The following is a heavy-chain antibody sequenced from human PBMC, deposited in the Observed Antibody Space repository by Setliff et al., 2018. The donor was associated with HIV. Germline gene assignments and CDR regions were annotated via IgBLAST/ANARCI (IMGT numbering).Heavy chain of an antibody. CDR1: GGSISNYY. J-gene: IGHJ3*02. Sequence: SETLSLTCTVSGGSISNYYWSWIRQSPEKGLEWIGYIHYSGSTNYNPSLKSRVTISLDTSKNQFPLKLNSVTAADTAVYYCARHSPNVGVRGDAFDIWGQGTVVTVSS. CDR3: ARHSPNVGVRGDAFDI. D-gene: IGHD2-8*01. V-gene: IGHV4-59*01. CDR2: IHYSGST.